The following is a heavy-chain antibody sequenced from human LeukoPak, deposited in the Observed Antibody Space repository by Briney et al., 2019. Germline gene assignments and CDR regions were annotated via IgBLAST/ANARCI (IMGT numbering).Heavy chain of an antibody. CDR1: RYAFNGKC. CDR2: INPNSGGT. D-gene: IGHD3-22*01. V-gene: IGHV1-2*02. CDR3: ARSYDSSGYYVDY. J-gene: IGHJ4*02. Sequence: SDTVSCRGWRYAFNGKCIDWGGRGLRQKIEWMGWINPNSGGTNYAQKFQGRVTMTRDTSISTAYMELSRLRSDDTAVYYWARSYDSSGYYVDYWGQGTLVTVSS.